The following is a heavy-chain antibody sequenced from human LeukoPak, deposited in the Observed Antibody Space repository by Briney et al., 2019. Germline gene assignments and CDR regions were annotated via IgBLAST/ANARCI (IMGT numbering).Heavy chain of an antibody. CDR2: ISSSSSTI. CDR1: GFTFSSYS. CDR3: AREGSSTSRYYYYYGMDV. J-gene: IGHJ6*02. V-gene: IGHV3-48*02. D-gene: IGHD2-2*01. Sequence: QPGGSLRLSCAASGFTFSSYSMNWVRQAPGKGLEWVSYISSSSSTIYYADSVKGRFTISRDNAKNSLYLQMNSLRDEDTAVYYYAREGSSTSRYYYYYGMDVWGQGTTVTVSS.